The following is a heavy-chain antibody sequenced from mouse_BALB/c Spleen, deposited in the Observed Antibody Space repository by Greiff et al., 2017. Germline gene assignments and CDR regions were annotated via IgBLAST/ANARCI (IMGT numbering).Heavy chain of an antibody. CDR3: ARTGNYGYFDV. V-gene: IGHV2-2*02. CDR1: GFSLTSYG. CDR2: IWSGGST. J-gene: IGHJ1*01. Sequence: VQLQESGPGLVQPSQSLSITCTVSGFSLTSYGVHWVRQSPRKGLEWLGVIWSGGSTDYNAAFISRLSISKDNSKSHVFFKMNSLQANDTAIYYCARTGNYGYFDVWGAGTTVTVSS. D-gene: IGHD2-1*01.